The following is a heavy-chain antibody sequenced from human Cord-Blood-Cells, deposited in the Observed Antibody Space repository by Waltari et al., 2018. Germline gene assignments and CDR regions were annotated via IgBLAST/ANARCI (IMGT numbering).Heavy chain of an antibody. J-gene: IGHJ4*02. CDR1: GGSISSHY. V-gene: IGHV4-59*11. CDR3: ARDASYDILTGYYDY. D-gene: IGHD3-9*01. CDR2: IYYRVST. Sequence: QVQLQESGPGLVKPSETLSLTCTVSGGSISSHYWSWIRQPPGKGLEWIGYIYYRVSTNYNPSLKSRVTISVDTSKNQCSLKLSSVTAADTAVYYCARDASYDILTGYYDYWGQGTLVTVSS.